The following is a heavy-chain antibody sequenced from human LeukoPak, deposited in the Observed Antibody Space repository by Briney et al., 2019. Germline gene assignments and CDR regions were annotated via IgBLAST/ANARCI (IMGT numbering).Heavy chain of an antibody. D-gene: IGHD1-1*01. CDR1: GVTFSDYS. V-gene: IGHV3-48*04. J-gene: IGHJ4*02. CDR3: ARDHRYDFDT. Sequence: GETLTLSCAASGVTFSDYSRNWIRQAPGKGLEWISYVGISSGNKKYADSVKRRFTISGDSAKHSVFLQMNHVRVEDTGVYYCARDHRYDFDTWGQGTLVTVSS. CDR2: VGISSGNK.